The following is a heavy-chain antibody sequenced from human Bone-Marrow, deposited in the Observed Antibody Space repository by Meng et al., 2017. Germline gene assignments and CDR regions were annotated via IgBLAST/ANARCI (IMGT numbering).Heavy chain of an antibody. CDR1: GGSISSGGYY. V-gene: IGHV4-31*01. CDR2: IYYSGST. D-gene: IGHD1-26*01. J-gene: IGHJ4*02. CDR3: ARVGYSGSRVTSYYFDY. Sequence: QVRLQESGQGLVKPYQPLSLTCTVSGGSISSGGYYWSWIRQHPGKGLEWIGYIYYSGSTYYNPSLKSLVTISVDTSKNQFSLKLSSVTAADTAVYYCARVGYSGSRVTSYYFDYWGQGTLVTVSS.